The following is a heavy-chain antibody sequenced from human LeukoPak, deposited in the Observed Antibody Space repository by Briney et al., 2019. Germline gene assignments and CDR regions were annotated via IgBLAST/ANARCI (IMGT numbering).Heavy chain of an antibody. D-gene: IGHD2-2*01. CDR2: IYHSGST. Sequence: MSSETLSLTCAVSGASISSSHWWRWVRQPPGKGLELIGEIYHSGSTNYNPSLKSRVTMSVDKSKNHFSLNVSSVTAADTAVYYCARAYTVWTDYQPRYYYGMDVWGQGTTVTVSS. J-gene: IGHJ6*02. CDR1: GASISSSHW. CDR3: ARAYTVWTDYQPRYYYGMDV. V-gene: IGHV4-4*02.